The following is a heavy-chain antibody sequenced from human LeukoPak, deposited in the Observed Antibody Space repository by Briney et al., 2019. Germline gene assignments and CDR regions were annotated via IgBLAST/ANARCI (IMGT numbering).Heavy chain of an antibody. J-gene: IGHJ3*02. V-gene: IGHV3-9*01. CDR2: IKWNSGNI. CDR1: GFTFNDYA. D-gene: IGHD3-3*01. Sequence: GGSLRLSCAASGFTFNDYAMHWVRQVPGKGLEWVSGIKWNSGNIGYADSVKGRFTISRDNAKNSLYLQMNSLRAEDTALYYCVKGGFLEWLTPPYDAFDIWGQGTMVTVSS. CDR3: VKGGFLEWLTPPYDAFDI.